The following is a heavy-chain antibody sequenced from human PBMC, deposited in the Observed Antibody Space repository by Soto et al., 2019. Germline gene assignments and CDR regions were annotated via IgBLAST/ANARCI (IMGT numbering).Heavy chain of an antibody. Sequence: PGGSLRLSCTASGFTFGDYAMSWFRQAPGKGLEWVGFIRSKAYGGTTEYAASVKGRFTISRDDSKSIAYLQMNSLKTDDTAVYYCTRDLSYYYYYYYMDVWGKGTTVTVSS. V-gene: IGHV3-49*03. CDR3: TRDLSYYYYYYYMDV. CDR1: GFTFGDYA. D-gene: IGHD3-10*01. CDR2: IRSKAYGGTT. J-gene: IGHJ6*03.